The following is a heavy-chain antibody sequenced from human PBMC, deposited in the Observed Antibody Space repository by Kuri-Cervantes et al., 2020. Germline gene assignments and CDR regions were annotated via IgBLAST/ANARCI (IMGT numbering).Heavy chain of an antibody. CDR3: SRYCVGTGCSVWGDS. D-gene: IGHD2-2*01. J-gene: IGHJ4*02. CDR2: IKSKTDGGTA. CDR1: GLTLSDAW. Sequence: GGSLRLSCAASGLTLSDAWMSWVRQAPGKGLEWVGRIKSKTDGGTADYAAPVKGRFTISRDDSKNTLYLQLNSLKTEDTAVYYCSRYCVGTGCSVWGDSWGQGTLVTVSS. V-gene: IGHV3-15*01.